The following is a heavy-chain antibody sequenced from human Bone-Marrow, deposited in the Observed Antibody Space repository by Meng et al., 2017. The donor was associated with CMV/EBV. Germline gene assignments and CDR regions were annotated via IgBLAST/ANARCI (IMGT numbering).Heavy chain of an antibody. V-gene: IGHV1-18*01. J-gene: IGHJ4*02. CDR3: APGPFGAVAGNFDY. D-gene: IGHD6-19*01. CDR2: ISAYNGNT. CDR1: GYTFTSYG. Sequence: ASVKVSCKASGYTFTSYGISWVRQAPGQGLEWMGWISAYNGNTNYAQKLQGRVTVTTDTSTSTAYMELSSHTSDDTAVYYCAPGPFGAVAGNFDYWGQGTLVTVSS.